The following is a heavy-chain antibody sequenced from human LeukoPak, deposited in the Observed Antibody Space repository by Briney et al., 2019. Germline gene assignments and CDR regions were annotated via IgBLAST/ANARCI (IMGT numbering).Heavy chain of an antibody. V-gene: IGHV1-24*01. Sequence: ASVKVSCKVSGYTLTELSMHWVRQAPGKGLEWMGGFDPEDGETIYAQKFQGRVTMTEDTSTDTAYMEQSSLRSEDTAVYYCATYQWELLLYYYFDYWGQGTLVTVSS. CDR3: ATYQWELLLYYYFDY. J-gene: IGHJ4*02. D-gene: IGHD1-26*01. CDR1: GYTLTELS. CDR2: FDPEDGET.